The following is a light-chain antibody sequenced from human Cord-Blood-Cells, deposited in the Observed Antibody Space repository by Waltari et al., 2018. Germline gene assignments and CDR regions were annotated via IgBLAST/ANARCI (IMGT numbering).Light chain of an antibody. Sequence: QSALTQPASVSGSPGQPITISCTGTSSDVGGYHYVSWYQQHPGKAPKLMIYDVSNRPSGVSNRFSGSKSGNTASLTISGLQAEDEADYYCSSYTSSSTFYVFGTGTKVTVL. CDR2: DVS. V-gene: IGLV2-14*01. CDR3: SSYTSSSTFYV. CDR1: SSDVGGYHY. J-gene: IGLJ1*01.